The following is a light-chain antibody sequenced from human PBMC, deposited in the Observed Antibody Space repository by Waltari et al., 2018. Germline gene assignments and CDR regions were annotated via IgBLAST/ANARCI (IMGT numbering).Light chain of an antibody. CDR2: GAS. Sequence: DIQMTQSPSSLSASVGDRVTITCRASQSISYFLNWYHQRPGKAPRLLIHGASTLQGGVPSGFSGGGSGTGFSLTISSLQPEDLGTYYCQQSYTSPRTFGQGTKVEIK. CDR1: QSISYF. V-gene: IGKV1-39*01. J-gene: IGKJ1*01. CDR3: QQSYTSPRT.